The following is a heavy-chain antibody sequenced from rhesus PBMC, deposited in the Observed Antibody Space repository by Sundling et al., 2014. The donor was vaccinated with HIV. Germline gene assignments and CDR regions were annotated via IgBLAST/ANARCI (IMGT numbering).Heavy chain of an antibody. CDR3: SMSEVLTGVASDV. V-gene: IGHV3-100*01. CDR1: GFTFSSYV. CDR2: ISENGGTT. Sequence: EVQLVESGGGLVKPGGSLSLSCVASGFTFSSYVMHWVRQAPGKGLEWVSVISENGGTTYYADSVKGRFTISRDNAKNSLLMQMNSLRAEDTAVYYCSMSEVLTGVASDVWGPGVLVTVSS. J-gene: IGHJ5-1*01. D-gene: IGHD2-15*01.